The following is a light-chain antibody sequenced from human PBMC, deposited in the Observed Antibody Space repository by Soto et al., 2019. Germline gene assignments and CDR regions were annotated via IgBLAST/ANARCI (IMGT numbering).Light chain of an antibody. CDR1: QSVRGSY. Sequence: EIVLTQSPGTLSLSPGGRATLSCRASQSVRGSYLAWYQQRPGQAPRLLILSASFRATGIPGRFSGSGSGTDFACIISRVEREDFAVYYCQHYGSPLTFGGGTKVEIK. J-gene: IGKJ4*01. V-gene: IGKV3-20*01. CDR2: SAS. CDR3: QHYGSPLT.